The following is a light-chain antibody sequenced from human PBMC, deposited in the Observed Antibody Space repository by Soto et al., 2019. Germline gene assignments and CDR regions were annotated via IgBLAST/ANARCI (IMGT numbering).Light chain of an antibody. CDR1: SSDVGGHNY. V-gene: IGLV2-11*01. CDR2: SVS. Sequence: QSVLTQPRSVSGSPGQFVTISCTGTSSDVGGHNYVSWYQQYPGKAPRLLLSSVSKRPSGVPDRFSGSKTGNTASLTISGLPAEDETDYYCCSYAGTYTDGFGTGTKVTVL. CDR3: CSYAGTYTDG. J-gene: IGLJ1*01.